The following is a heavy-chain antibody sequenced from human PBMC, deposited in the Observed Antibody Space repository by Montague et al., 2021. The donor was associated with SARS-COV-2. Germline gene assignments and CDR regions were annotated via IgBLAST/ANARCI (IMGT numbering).Heavy chain of an antibody. CDR2: IYYSGGT. CDR1: GGSISSSSYY. D-gene: IGHD4-17*01. Sequence: SEILSLTCTVSGGSISSSSYYWGWIRQPPGKGLEWIGSIYYSGGTYYNPSLKSRVTISVDTSKNQFSLKLSSVTAADTAVYYCAILRWLRGWFDPWGQGTLVTVSS. J-gene: IGHJ5*02. V-gene: IGHV4-39*01. CDR3: AILRWLRGWFDP.